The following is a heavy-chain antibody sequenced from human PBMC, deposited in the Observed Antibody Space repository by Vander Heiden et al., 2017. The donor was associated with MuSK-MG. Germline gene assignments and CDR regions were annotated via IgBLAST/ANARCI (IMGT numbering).Heavy chain of an antibody. J-gene: IGHJ4*02. CDR3: ARDRKRWLRGEAFDY. Sequence: QVQLQESGPGLVKPSATLSLTCAFSGYSVSSGYYWAWIRQPPGKGLEWIGSIYHSESTYYNPSLKSRVTISVDTSKNQFSLKLSSVTAADTAVYYCARDRKRWLRGEAFDYWGQGTLVTVSS. CDR1: GYSVSSGYY. V-gene: IGHV4-38-2*02. D-gene: IGHD5-12*01. CDR2: IYHSEST.